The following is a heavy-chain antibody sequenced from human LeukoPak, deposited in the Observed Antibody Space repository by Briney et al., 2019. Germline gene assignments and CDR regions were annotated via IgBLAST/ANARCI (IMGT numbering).Heavy chain of an antibody. D-gene: IGHD2-2*01. CDR2: IYYSGST. Sequence: SETLSLTCTVSGGSISSSSYYWGWIRQPPGKGLEWIGSIYYSGSTYYNPSLKSRVTISIDTSRNQFSLRLSSVTAADTSVYYCARDSGVVPAAIFSVWGKGTTVTVSS. V-gene: IGHV4-39*02. CDR3: ARDSGVVPAAIFSV. J-gene: IGHJ6*04. CDR1: GGSISSSSYY.